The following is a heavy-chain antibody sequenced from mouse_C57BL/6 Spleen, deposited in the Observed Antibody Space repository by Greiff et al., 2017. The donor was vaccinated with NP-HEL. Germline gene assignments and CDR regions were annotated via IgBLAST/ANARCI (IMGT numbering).Heavy chain of an antibody. D-gene: IGHD3-2*02. CDR3: ARYDSSGYVAFAY. CDR1: GYTFTSYW. CDR2: IDPSDSET. Sequence: VQLQQPGAELVRPGSSVKLSCKASGYTFTSYWMHWVKQRPIQGLEWIGNIDPSDSETHYNQKFKDKATLTVDKSSSTAYMQLSSLTSEDSAVYYCARYDSSGYVAFAYWGQGTLVTVSA. V-gene: IGHV1-52*01. J-gene: IGHJ3*01.